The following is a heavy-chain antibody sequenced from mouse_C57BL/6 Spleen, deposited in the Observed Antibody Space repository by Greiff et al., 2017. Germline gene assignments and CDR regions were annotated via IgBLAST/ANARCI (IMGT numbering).Heavy chain of an antibody. CDR3: ARHEEGDVSSPYYFDY. CDR1: GYTFTEYT. V-gene: IGHV1-62-2*01. J-gene: IGHJ2*01. D-gene: IGHD1-1*01. Sequence: VQLQQSGAELVKPGASVQLSCKASGYTFTEYTIHWVKQRSGQGLEWIGWFYPGSGSIKYNEKFKDKAPLTADKSSSTGYMELSRLTSEDSAVYFCARHEEGDVSSPYYFDYWGQGTTLTVSS. CDR2: FYPGSGSI.